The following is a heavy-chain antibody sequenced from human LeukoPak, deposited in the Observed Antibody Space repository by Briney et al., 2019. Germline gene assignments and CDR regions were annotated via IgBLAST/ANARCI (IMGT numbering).Heavy chain of an antibody. Sequence: PSETLSLTCAVYGGSFSGYYWSWIRQPPGKGLEWIGEINHSGSTNYNPSLKSRVTISVDTSKNQFSLQLRSVTAADTAVYYCAREDPQTTVPEGMDVWGQGTTVTVSS. CDR2: INHSGST. V-gene: IGHV4-34*01. D-gene: IGHD4-17*01. CDR1: GGSFSGYY. J-gene: IGHJ6*02. CDR3: AREDPQTTVPEGMDV.